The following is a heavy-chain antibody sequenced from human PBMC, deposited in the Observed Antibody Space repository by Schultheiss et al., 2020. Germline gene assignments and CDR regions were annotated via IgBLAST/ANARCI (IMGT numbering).Heavy chain of an antibody. CDR1: GSTFTSYG. CDR2: ISAYNGNT. CDR3: ARDIPAASAGVDYYYYMDV. Sequence: ASVKVSCKASGSTFTSYGISWVRQAPGQGLEWMGWISAYNGNTNYAQKLQGRVTMTTDTSTSTAYMELRSLRSDDTAVYYCARDIPAASAGVDYYYYMDVWGKGTTVTLSS. J-gene: IGHJ6*03. V-gene: IGHV1-18*01. D-gene: IGHD2-2*01.